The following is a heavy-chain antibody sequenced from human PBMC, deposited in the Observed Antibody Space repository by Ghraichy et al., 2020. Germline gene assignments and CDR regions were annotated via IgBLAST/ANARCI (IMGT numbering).Heavy chain of an antibody. CDR3: AHSYCSGGSCYEMSYYGMDV. CDR1: GFSLSTSGVG. CDR2: IYWNDDK. J-gene: IGHJ6*02. V-gene: IGHV2-5*01. Sequence: SGPTLVKPTQTLTLTCTFSGFSLSTSGVGVGWIRQPPGKALEWLALIYWNDDKRYSPSLKSRLTITKDTSKNQVVLTMTNMDPVDTATYYCAHSYCSGGSCYEMSYYGMDVWGQGTTVTVSS. D-gene: IGHD2-15*01.